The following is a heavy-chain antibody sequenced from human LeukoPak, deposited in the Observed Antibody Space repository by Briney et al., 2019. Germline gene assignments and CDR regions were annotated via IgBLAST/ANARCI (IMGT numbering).Heavy chain of an antibody. D-gene: IGHD1-7*01. J-gene: IGHJ5*02. CDR3: ARQGITGTTPWFDP. Sequence: GESLKISCQGSGYSFTSYWIGWVRQMPGKGLEWMGIIYPGDSDTRYSPSFQGQVTMSADKSISTAYLQWSSLKDTDTAMYYCARQGITGTTPWFDPWGQGTLVTVSS. V-gene: IGHV5-51*01. CDR2: IYPGDSDT. CDR1: GYSFTSYW.